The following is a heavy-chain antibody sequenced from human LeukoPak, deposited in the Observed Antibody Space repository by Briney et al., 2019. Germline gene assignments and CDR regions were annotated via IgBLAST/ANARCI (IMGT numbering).Heavy chain of an antibody. J-gene: IGHJ4*02. V-gene: IGHV5-51*01. D-gene: IGHD1-1*01. CDR2: IYPGDSDT. CDR3: ARGYSSVY. Sequence: GESLQISCKGSGSHFTNYWIGWVRQMPGKGLEWMGIIYPGDSDTRYSPSFQGQVTISADKSISTAYLQWSSLKASDTAIYYCARGYSSVYWGQGTLVTVSS. CDR1: GSHFTNYW.